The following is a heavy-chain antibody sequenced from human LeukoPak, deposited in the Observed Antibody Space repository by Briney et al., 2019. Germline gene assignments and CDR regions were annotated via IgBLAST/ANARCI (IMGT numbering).Heavy chain of an antibody. J-gene: IGHJ4*02. CDR2: INHSGST. D-gene: IGHD3-16*01. CDR1: GGSFSGYY. CDR3: ARVPRLQGITFGGVIRYTPKDY. V-gene: IGHV4-34*01. Sequence: PSETLSLTCAVYGGSFSGYYWSWIRQPPGKGLEWIGEINHSGSTNYNPSLKSRVTISVDTSKNQFSLKLSSVTAADTAVYYCARVPRLQGITFGGVIRYTPKDYWGQGTLVTVSS.